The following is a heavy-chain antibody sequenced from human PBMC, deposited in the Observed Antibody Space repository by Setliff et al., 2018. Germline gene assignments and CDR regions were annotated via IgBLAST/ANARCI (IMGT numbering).Heavy chain of an antibody. CDR2: IQFDGSSK. Sequence: GGSLRLSCAASGFTFSSYGMHWVRQAPGKGLEGVAFIQFDGSSKYYADSVKGRFTISRDNSKKTLYLQMNSLRAEDTAVYYCAKERRIYSYAIDYWGQGTLVTVSS. D-gene: IGHD5-18*01. CDR1: GFTFSSYG. CDR3: AKERRIYSYAIDY. J-gene: IGHJ4*02. V-gene: IGHV3-30*02.